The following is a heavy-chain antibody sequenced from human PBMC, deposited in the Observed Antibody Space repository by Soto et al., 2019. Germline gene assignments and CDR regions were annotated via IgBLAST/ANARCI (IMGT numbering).Heavy chain of an antibody. Sequence: SETLSLTCTVSGGSISSSSYYWGWIRQPPGKGLEWIGSIYYSGSTYYNPSLKSRVTISVDTSKNQFSLKLSSVTAADTAVYYCARHRTSMDVWGQGTTVIVSS. V-gene: IGHV4-39*01. CDR1: GGSISSSSYY. CDR3: ARHRTSMDV. J-gene: IGHJ6*02. CDR2: IYYSGST.